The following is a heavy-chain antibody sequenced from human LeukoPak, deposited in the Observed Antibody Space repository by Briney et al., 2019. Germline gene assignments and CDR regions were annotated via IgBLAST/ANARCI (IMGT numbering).Heavy chain of an antibody. CDR1: GFTFDDYA. V-gene: IGHV3-9*01. D-gene: IGHD3-10*01. Sequence: PGRSLRLSCAASGFTFDDYAMHWVRQAPGKGLEWVSGISWNSGSIGSADSVQGRFIISRDNAKNSLYLQMNSLRAEDTALYYCAKDVGVRGVIMGNAFDIWGQGTMVTVSS. CDR2: ISWNSGSI. CDR3: AKDVGVRGVIMGNAFDI. J-gene: IGHJ3*02.